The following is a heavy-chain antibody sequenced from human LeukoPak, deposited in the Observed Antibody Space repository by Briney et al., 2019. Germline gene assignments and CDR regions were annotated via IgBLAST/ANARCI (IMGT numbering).Heavy chain of an antibody. D-gene: IGHD3-10*01. J-gene: IGHJ4*02. Sequence: GRSLRLSCAASGFSFSTNSVHWVRQAPAKGREWVAVLSYDGSNQYYSDCVGGRFSVSRDNYNNTLYLQMHSLRQEDTALYYCARGYHGWAGTYFDSWGQGTLVTVSS. CDR1: GFSFSTNS. CDR2: LSYDGSNQ. CDR3: ARGYHGWAGTYFDS. V-gene: IGHV3-30-3*01.